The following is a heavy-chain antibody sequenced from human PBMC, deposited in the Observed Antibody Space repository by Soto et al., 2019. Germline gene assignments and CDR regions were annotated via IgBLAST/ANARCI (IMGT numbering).Heavy chain of an antibody. CDR2: IFPRGSDT. J-gene: IGHJ5*02. CDR3: ARIDIVPDL. D-gene: IGHD2-15*01. Sequence: GESLKISCQGSGYYFSQHWVAWVRQMPGKGLEWMGNIFPRGSDTRYSPSFEGQVTISADKSTSTAYLQWSSLKAADTAIYYCARIDIVPDLWGQGTLVTV. CDR1: GYYFSQHW. V-gene: IGHV5-51*01.